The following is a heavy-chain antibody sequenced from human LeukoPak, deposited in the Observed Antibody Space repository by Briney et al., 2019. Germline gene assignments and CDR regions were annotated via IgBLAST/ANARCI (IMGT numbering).Heavy chain of an antibody. CDR3: ARAEYDILTGYFYWFDP. D-gene: IGHD3-9*01. J-gene: IGHJ5*02. CDR2: SIPIFGTA. Sequence: SVKVSCKASGGTFSSYAISWARQAPGQGLEWMGGSIPIFGTANYAQKFQGRVTITADESTSTAYMELSSLRSEDTAVYYCARAEYDILTGYFYWFDPWGQGTLVTVSS. V-gene: IGHV1-69*01. CDR1: GGTFSSYA.